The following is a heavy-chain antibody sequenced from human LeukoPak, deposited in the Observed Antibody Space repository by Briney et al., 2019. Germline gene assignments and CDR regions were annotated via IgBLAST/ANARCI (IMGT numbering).Heavy chain of an antibody. J-gene: IGHJ3*02. Sequence: SSNYMSWVRQAPGKGLEWIGSIYYSGSTYYNPSLKSRVTISVDTSKNQFSLKVSSVTAADTAVYYCARKDGDIWGQGTMVTVSS. CDR1: SSNY. V-gene: IGHV4-39*07. CDR2: IYYSGST. D-gene: IGHD5-24*01. CDR3: ARKDGDI.